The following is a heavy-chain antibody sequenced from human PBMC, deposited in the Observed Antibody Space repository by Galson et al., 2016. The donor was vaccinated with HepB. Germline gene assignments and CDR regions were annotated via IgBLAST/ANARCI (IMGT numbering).Heavy chain of an antibody. Sequence: SLRLSCAASGFTFSNNGMHWVRQAPGKGLEWVAVIWYDGSNKYYADSVKGRFTISRDNSKNTLYLQMHSLKTEDTAVYYCATQMISSSYSSVGDYWGQGTVVTVSS. V-gene: IGHV3-33*01. CDR2: IWYDGSNK. CDR1: GFTFSNNG. CDR3: ATQMISSSYSSVGDY. D-gene: IGHD3-22*01. J-gene: IGHJ4*02.